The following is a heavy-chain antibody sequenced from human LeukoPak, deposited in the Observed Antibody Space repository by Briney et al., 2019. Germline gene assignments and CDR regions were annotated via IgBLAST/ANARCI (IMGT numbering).Heavy chain of an antibody. J-gene: IGHJ6*02. Sequence: ASVKVSCKAAGYTFTSYGISWVRQAPGQGLEWMGWISAYNGNTNYAQKLQGRVTMTTDTSTSTAYMELRSLRSDDTAVYYCARVLGATSPYGMDVWGPGTTVTVSS. CDR3: ARVLGATSPYGMDV. CDR1: GYTFTSYG. V-gene: IGHV1-18*01. D-gene: IGHD1-26*01. CDR2: ISAYNGNT.